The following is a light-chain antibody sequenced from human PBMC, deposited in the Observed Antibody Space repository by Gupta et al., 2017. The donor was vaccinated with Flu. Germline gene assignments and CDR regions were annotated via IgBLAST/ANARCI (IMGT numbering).Light chain of an antibody. Sequence: GDRVTITCRASQSIGRSLNWYQQKPGEAPKVLINGATSLQSGVPSTFSGSGSGTDFILTISSLQPEDFATYYCQQSYSSPYTFGQGTKLEI. V-gene: IGKV1-39*01. CDR3: QQSYSSPYT. CDR1: QSIGRS. J-gene: IGKJ2*01. CDR2: GAT.